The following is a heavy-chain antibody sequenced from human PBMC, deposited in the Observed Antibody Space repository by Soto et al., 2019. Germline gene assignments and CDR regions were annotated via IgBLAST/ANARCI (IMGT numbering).Heavy chain of an antibody. J-gene: IGHJ4*02. CDR3: ARHESVVVVVAAMGYFDY. D-gene: IGHD2-15*01. CDR2: IYYSGST. CDR1: GGSISSSSYY. V-gene: IGHV4-39*01. Sequence: SETLSLTCTVSGGSISSSSYYWGWIRQPPGKGLEWIGSIYYSGSTYYNQSLKSRVTISVDTSKNQFSLKLSSVTAADTAVYYFARHESVVVVVAAMGYFDYWGQGTLVTVSS.